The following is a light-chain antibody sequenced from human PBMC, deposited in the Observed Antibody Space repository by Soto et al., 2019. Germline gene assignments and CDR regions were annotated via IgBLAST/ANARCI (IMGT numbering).Light chain of an antibody. Sequence: EIVMTQSPATLSVSPGERATLSSRASQSVSSNLAWYQQKPGQAPRLLIYGASIRATGIPARFSGSGSGTEFTLTISSLQSEDFAVYYCQQYNNWRLTFGGGTKVEIK. CDR3: QQYNNWRLT. CDR2: GAS. J-gene: IGKJ4*01. CDR1: QSVSSN. V-gene: IGKV3D-15*01.